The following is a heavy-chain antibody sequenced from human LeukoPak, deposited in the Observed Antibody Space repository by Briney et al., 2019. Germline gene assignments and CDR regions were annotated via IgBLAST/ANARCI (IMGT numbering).Heavy chain of an antibody. CDR3: ARSPYYDFWSGQGYFDY. D-gene: IGHD3-3*01. V-gene: IGHV1-69*05. Sequence: ASVKVSCKASGGTFSSYAISWVRQAPGQGLEWMGGIIPIFGTANYAQKFQGRVTITTDESTSTAYMELSSLRSEDTAVYYCARSPYYDFWSGQGYFDYWGQGTLVTVSS. CDR1: GGTFSSYA. CDR2: IIPIFGTA. J-gene: IGHJ4*02.